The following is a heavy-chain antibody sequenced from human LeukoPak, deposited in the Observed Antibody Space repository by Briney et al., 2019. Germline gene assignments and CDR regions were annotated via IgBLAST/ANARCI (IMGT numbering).Heavy chain of an antibody. D-gene: IGHD6-19*01. CDR2: ISAYNGNT. CDR1: GYTFTSYG. CDR3: AREQWLTTYYYYGMDV. V-gene: IGHV1-18*01. Sequence: ASVKVSCKASGYTFTSYGISWVRQAPGQGLEWMGWISAYNGNTNYAQKLQGRVTMTTDTSTSTAYMELRSLRSDDTAVYYCAREQWLTTYYYYGMDVWGQGTTVTVSS. J-gene: IGHJ6*02.